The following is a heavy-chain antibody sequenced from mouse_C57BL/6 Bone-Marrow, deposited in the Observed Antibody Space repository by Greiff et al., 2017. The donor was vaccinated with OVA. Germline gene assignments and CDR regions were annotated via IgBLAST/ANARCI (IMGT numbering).Heavy chain of an antibody. V-gene: IGHV1-82*01. CDR2: IYPGDGDT. CDR1: GYAFSSSW. Sequence: QVQLQQSGPELVKPGASVKISCKASGYAFSSSWMNWVKQRPGKGLEWIGRIYPGDGDTNYNGKFKGKATLTEDKSSNTAYMQLSGLTSEDSAVYFCARDDWEGDYWGQGTTLTVSS. J-gene: IGHJ2*01. CDR3: ARDDWEGDY. D-gene: IGHD4-1*01.